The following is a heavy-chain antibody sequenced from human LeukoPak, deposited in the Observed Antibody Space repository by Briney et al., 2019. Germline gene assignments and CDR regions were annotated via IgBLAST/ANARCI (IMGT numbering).Heavy chain of an antibody. J-gene: IGHJ4*02. Sequence: SETLSLTCTVSDGSIRSYYWSWIRQPAGKGLEWIGYIYYSGSTNYNPSLKGRVTISVDTSKNQFSLKLSSVTAADTAVYYCARFGYDSRPGSDYWGQGTLVTVSS. CDR3: ARFGYDSRPGSDY. V-gene: IGHV4-59*08. CDR2: IYYSGST. CDR1: DGSIRSYY. D-gene: IGHD3-22*01.